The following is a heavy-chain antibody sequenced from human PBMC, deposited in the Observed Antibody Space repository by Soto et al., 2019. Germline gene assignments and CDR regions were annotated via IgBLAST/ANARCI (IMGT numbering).Heavy chain of an antibody. D-gene: IGHD6-13*01. V-gene: IGHV4-59*12. Sequence: SETLSLTCTVSGGSISSYYWSWIRQPPGKGLEWIGYISYTGSTDYNPSLKSRVTISLDTSKNQFSLKLSSVTATDTALYYCARVNSYSSSWSHDYWGQGALVTVSS. CDR1: GGSISSYY. CDR3: ARVNSYSSSWSHDY. J-gene: IGHJ4*02. CDR2: ISYTGST.